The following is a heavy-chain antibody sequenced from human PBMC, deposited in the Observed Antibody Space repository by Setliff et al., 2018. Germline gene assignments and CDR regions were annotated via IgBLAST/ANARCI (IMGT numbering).Heavy chain of an antibody. J-gene: IGHJ6*03. CDR2: ISATSANI. CDR1: GFNFNRYA. Sequence: LRLSCAASGFNFNRYAMNWVRQTPGKGLEWVSYISATSANIQYADSVRGRFTVSRDNARNSLYLQMNSLRGDDTAVYYCASDPSYGSSLYYYMDVWGKGTTVTVSS. V-gene: IGHV3-48*01. CDR3: ASDPSYGSSLYYYMDV. D-gene: IGHD6-19*01.